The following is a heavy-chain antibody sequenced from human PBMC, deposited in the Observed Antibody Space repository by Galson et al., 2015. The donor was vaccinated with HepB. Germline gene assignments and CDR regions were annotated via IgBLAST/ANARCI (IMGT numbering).Heavy chain of an antibody. Sequence: LRLSCAASGFTFSSYGMHWVRQAPGKGLEWVAVISYDGSNKYYADSVKGRFTISRDNSKNTLYLQMNSLRAEDTAVYYCAKVYDSSGYYLHDAFDIWGQGAMVTVSS. J-gene: IGHJ3*02. D-gene: IGHD3-22*01. V-gene: IGHV3-30*18. CDR2: ISYDGSNK. CDR1: GFTFSSYG. CDR3: AKVYDSSGYYLHDAFDI.